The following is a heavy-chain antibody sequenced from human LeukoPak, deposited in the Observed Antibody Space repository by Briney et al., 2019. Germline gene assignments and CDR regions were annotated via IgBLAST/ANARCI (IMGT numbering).Heavy chain of an antibody. J-gene: IGHJ4*02. Sequence: SETLSLTCAVYGGSFSGYYWSWIRRPPGKGLEWIGEINHSGSTNYNPSLKSRVTISVDTSKNQFSLKLSSVTAADTAVYYCARRTSGWFGGYYFDYWGQGTLVTVSS. CDR1: GGSFSGYY. CDR2: INHSGST. D-gene: IGHD3-10*01. V-gene: IGHV4-34*01. CDR3: ARRTSGWFGGYYFDY.